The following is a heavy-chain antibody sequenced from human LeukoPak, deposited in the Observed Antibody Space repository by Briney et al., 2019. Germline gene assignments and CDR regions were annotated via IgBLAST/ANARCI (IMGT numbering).Heavy chain of an antibody. V-gene: IGHV1-2*02. CDR3: ARVGSSSRHVDY. J-gene: IGHJ4*02. D-gene: IGHD6-13*01. Sequence: ASVKVSCKASGYTFTGYYMHWVRQAPGQGLEWMGWINPNSGGTKYAQKFQGRVTMTRDTSISTAHMELSRLRSDDTAVYYCARVGSSSRHVDYWGQGTLVTVSS. CDR1: GYTFTGYY. CDR2: INPNSGGT.